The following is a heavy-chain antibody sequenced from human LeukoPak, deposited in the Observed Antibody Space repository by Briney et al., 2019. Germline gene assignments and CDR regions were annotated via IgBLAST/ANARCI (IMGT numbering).Heavy chain of an antibody. CDR1: GFDFSYSA. CDR2: ISHDAKNT. Sequence: QPGGSLRLSCAASGFDFSYSAMHWVRQAPGEGLEWVAVISHDAKNTLYADSVKGRFTLSRDNSNNMVYLHMNSLRGDDTAVYYCARGIRTLRFLDWFDPWGQGTLVTVSS. CDR3: ARGIRTLRFLDWFDP. D-gene: IGHD3-3*01. J-gene: IGHJ5*02. V-gene: IGHV3-30*04.